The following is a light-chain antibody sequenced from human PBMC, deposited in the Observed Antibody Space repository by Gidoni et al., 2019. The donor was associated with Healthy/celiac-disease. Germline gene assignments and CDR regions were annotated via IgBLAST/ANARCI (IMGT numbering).Light chain of an antibody. CDR1: LDISNY. CDR2: DAS. V-gene: IGKV1-33*01. Sequence: DIQMSQSPSSLSASVRDRVTITCQASLDISNYLNWYQQKPGKAPKLLIYDASNLETGVPSRFSGSGSGTDFTFTISRLQPEDIATYYCQQYDNLRLTFGGGTKVEIK. CDR3: QQYDNLRLT. J-gene: IGKJ4*01.